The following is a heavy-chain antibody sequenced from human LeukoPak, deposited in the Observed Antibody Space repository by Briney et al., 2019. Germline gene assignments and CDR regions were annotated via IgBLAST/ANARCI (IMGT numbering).Heavy chain of an antibody. CDR1: GGSINSGGYF. CDR2: IYYSGST. Sequence: SQILSLTCTVSGGSINSGGYFWSWIRQHPGKGLEWIGYIYYSGSTYYNPSLKSRVTISADTSENQLSLKLSSVTAADTAVYYCARDRGRSLTGQNYGLDVWGQGTTVTVSS. V-gene: IGHV4-31*03. D-gene: IGHD3-9*01. J-gene: IGHJ6*02. CDR3: ARDRGRSLTGQNYGLDV.